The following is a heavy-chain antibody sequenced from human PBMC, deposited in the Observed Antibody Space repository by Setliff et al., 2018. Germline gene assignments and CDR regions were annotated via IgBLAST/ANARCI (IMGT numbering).Heavy chain of an antibody. CDR2: IRSKAYGGTT. Sequence: GESLMISCTTSGFTFGDYAMSWVRQAPGKGLEWVGFIRSKAYGGTTEYAASVKGRFTISRDDSKSIAYLQMNSLKTEDTAVYYCTVAPGYCSGGSCSYYYYYGMDVWGQGTTVTVSS. V-gene: IGHV3-49*04. CDR1: GFTFGDYA. J-gene: IGHJ6*02. CDR3: TVAPGYCSGGSCSYYYYYGMDV. D-gene: IGHD2-15*01.